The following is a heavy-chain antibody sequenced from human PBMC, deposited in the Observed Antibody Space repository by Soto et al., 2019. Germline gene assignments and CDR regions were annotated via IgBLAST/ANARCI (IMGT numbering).Heavy chain of an antibody. CDR2: ISWDGGST. CDR1: GFTFDDYT. CDR3: AKGTPGIAARSHFDY. Sequence: GGSLRLSCAASGFTFDDYTMHWVRQAPGKGLEWVSLISWDGGSTYYADSVKGRFTISRDNSKNSLYLQMNSLRTEDTALYYCAKGTPGIAARSHFDYWGQGTLVTVSS. D-gene: IGHD6-6*01. V-gene: IGHV3-43*01. J-gene: IGHJ4*02.